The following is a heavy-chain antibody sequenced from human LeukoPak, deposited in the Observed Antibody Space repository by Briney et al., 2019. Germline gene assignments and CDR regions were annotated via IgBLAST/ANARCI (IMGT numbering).Heavy chain of an antibody. CDR3: ASKGSGSSPFDY. CDR2: IYESGST. D-gene: IGHD3-10*01. V-gene: IGHV4-34*01. CDR1: GESLNSYY. J-gene: IGHJ4*02. Sequence: SETLSLTCAVYGESLNSYYWSWIRQPPGKGLEWIGEIYESGSTNYNPSLKSRVTISVDTSKNQFSLKLSSVTAADTAVYYCASKGSGSSPFDYWGQGTLVTVSS.